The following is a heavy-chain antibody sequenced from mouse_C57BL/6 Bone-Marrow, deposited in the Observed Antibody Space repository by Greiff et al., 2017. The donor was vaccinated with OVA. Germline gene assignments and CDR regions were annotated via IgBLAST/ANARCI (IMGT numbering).Heavy chain of an antibody. CDR2: IEPENGDT. CDR1: GFNIKDDY. D-gene: IGHD2-1*01. CDR3: TSYGNFDY. V-gene: IGHV14-4*01. Sequence: LQESGAELVRPGASVKLSCTASGFNIKDDYMHWVKQRPEQGLEWIGWIEPENGDTEYASKFQGKATITADTSSNTAYLQLSSLTSEDTAVYYCTSYGNFDYWGQGTTLTVSS. J-gene: IGHJ2*01.